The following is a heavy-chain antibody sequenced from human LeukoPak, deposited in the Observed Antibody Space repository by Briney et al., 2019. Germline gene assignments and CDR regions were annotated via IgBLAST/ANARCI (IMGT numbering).Heavy chain of an antibody. CDR3: ARGTMTTVMYYFDY. CDR1: GGSITSSNW. CDR2: INHSGST. V-gene: IGHV4-4*02. D-gene: IGHD4-17*01. J-gene: IGHJ4*02. Sequence: SGTLSLTCAVSGGSITSSNWWSWVRQPPGKGLEWIGEINHSGSTNYNPSLKSRVTISVDTSKNQSSLKLSSVTAADTAVYYCARGTMTTVMYYFDYWGQGTLVTVSS.